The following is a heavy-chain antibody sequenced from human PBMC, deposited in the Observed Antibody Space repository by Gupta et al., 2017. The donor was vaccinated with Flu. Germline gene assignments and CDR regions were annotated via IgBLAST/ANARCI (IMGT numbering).Heavy chain of an antibody. J-gene: IGHJ4*02. CDR2: IKQDGSEK. CDR3: ARDSGNFYIDY. V-gene: IGHV3-7*01. D-gene: IGHD1-26*01. Sequence: FSLSSYWMSWVRQAPGKGLEWVANIKQDGSEKYYGDSVKGRFTISRDNAKNSQYLQMNNLRAEDTALYYCARDSGNFYIDYWGQGTLVTVSS. CDR1: FSLSSYW.